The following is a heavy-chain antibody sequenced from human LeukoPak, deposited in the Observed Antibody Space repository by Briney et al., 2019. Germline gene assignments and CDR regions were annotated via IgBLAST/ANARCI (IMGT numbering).Heavy chain of an antibody. D-gene: IGHD3-3*01. Sequence: SETLSLTCTVSGASISSSSYYWGWIRQPPGKGLEWIGSIYYSGSTYYNPSLKSRVTISIDTSKNQFSLRLTSVTAADTAVYYCARDRVFGVIINRLEHWGQGTLVTVSS. CDR3: ARDRVFGVIINRLEH. CDR2: IYYSGST. CDR1: GASISSSSYY. V-gene: IGHV4-39*02. J-gene: IGHJ4*02.